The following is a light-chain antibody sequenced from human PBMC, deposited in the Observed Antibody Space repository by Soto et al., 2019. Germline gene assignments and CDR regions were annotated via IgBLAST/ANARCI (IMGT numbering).Light chain of an antibody. CDR1: NSDVGGYNF. Sequence: QSALTQPRSVSGSPGQSVTISCTGTNSDVGGYNFVSWYQQHPGKAPKLMIYDVSKRPSGVPDRFSGSKSGNTASLTISGLQAEDEADYYCCSDAGSYTWVFGGGTKLTVL. V-gene: IGLV2-11*01. CDR3: CSDAGSYTWV. CDR2: DVS. J-gene: IGLJ3*02.